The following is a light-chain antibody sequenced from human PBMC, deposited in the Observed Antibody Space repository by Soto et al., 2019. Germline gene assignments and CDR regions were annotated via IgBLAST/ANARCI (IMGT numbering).Light chain of an antibody. J-gene: IGKJ5*01. Sequence: DIVMTQSPDSLAVSLGERATINCKSSQSVLYSYNNKNYLAWYQQKPGQPPKLLISWASTRESGVPDRFSGSGSETDFTLTIHGLQAEDVALYFCQQYYTSPITFGQGTRLEIK. CDR2: WAS. V-gene: IGKV4-1*01. CDR1: QSVLYSYNNKNY. CDR3: QQYYTSPIT.